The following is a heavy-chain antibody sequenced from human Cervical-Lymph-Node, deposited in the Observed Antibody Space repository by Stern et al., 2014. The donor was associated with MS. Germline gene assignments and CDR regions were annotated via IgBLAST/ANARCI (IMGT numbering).Heavy chain of an antibody. J-gene: IGHJ4*02. Sequence: VQLVQSGPGLVKPSQTLSLTCTLSGGSVSSGSSYWSWIRQPAGKGLEWIGRIHPSGNAFYTPPLKSRVPISLDTSKNQISLKLNSVTAADTAVYYCASGYRFFESWGQGTLVTVSS. CDR2: IHPSGNA. D-gene: IGHD5-18*01. V-gene: IGHV4-61*02. CDR1: GGSVSSGSSY. CDR3: ASGYRFFES.